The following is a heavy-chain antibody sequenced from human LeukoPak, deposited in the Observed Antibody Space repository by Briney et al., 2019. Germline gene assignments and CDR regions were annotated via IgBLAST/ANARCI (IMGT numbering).Heavy chain of an antibody. CDR3: GTHPARLFFYYYYMDV. D-gene: IGHD1-1*01. CDR1: GFTFSSYS. CDR2: ISGSGGST. J-gene: IGHJ6*03. V-gene: IGHV3-23*01. Sequence: GGSLRLSCAASGFTFSSYSMNWVRQAPGKGLEWVSAISGSGGSTYYADSVKGRFTISRDNSKNTLYLQMNSLRAEDTAVYYYGTHPARLFFYYYYMDVWGKGTTVTVSS.